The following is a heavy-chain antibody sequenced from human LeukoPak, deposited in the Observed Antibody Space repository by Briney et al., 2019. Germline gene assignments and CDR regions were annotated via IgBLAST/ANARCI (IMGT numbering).Heavy chain of an antibody. Sequence: GESLRLSCTASGFTFGDYAMSWFRQAPGKGLEWVGFIRSKGYGGTTEYAASVKGRFTISRDDSKSIAYLEMNSLKTEDTAVYYCSRDGRIRHCSDTSCYAPDYWGRGTLVTISS. CDR2: IRSKGYGGTT. CDR1: GFTFGDYA. J-gene: IGHJ4*02. CDR3: SRDGRIRHCSDTSCYAPDY. V-gene: IGHV3-49*03. D-gene: IGHD2-2*01.